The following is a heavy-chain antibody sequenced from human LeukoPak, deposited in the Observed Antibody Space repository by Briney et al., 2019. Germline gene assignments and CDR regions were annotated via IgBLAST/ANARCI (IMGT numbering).Heavy chain of an antibody. J-gene: IGHJ4*02. CDR1: GFTFSNAW. Sequence: PGGSLRLSCAASGFTFSNAWMSWVRQAPGKGLEWVGRIKSKTDGGTTDYAAPVKGRFTISRDDSKNTLYLQMNSLKTEDTAVYYCTTGRANYYGSGSPMGFDYWGQGTLVTVSS. CDR2: IKSKTDGGTT. CDR3: TTGRANYYGSGSPMGFDY. V-gene: IGHV3-15*01. D-gene: IGHD3-10*01.